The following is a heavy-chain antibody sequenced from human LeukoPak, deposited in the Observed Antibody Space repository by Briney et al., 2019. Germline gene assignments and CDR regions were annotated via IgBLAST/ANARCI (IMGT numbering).Heavy chain of an antibody. CDR2: INHSGST. D-gene: IGHD5-12*01. J-gene: IGHJ4*02. CDR3: ARTPRHGSALQRYESYYFDY. Sequence: KPSETLSLTCAVYGGSFSGYYWSWIRQPPGKGLEWIGEINHSGSTNYNPSLKSRVTISVDTSKNQFSLKLSSVTAADTAVYYCARTPRHGSALQRYESYYFDYWGQGTLVTVSS. V-gene: IGHV4-34*01. CDR1: GGSFSGYY.